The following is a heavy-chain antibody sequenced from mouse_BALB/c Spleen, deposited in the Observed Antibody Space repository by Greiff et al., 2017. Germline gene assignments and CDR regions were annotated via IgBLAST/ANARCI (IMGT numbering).Heavy chain of an antibody. CDR3: ARNLGYYGSSYYYAMDY. J-gene: IGHJ4*01. Sequence: VQLKQSGAELVKPGASVKLSCTASGFNIKDTYMHWVKQRPEQGLEWIGRIDPANGNTKYDPKFQGKATITADTSSNTAYLQLSSLTSEDTAVYYCARNLGYYGSSYYYAMDYWGQGTSVTVSS. CDR1: GFNIKDTY. CDR2: IDPANGNT. V-gene: IGHV14-3*02. D-gene: IGHD1-1*01.